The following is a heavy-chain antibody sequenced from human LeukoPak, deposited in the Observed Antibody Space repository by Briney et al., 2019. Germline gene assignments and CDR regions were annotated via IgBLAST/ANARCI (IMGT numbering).Heavy chain of an antibody. CDR2: IKQDGSDK. CDR1: GFTFSRNW. D-gene: IGHD4-17*01. V-gene: IGHV3-7*05. Sequence: GESLRLSCAASGFTFSRNWMSWVRQAPGRGLEWVASIKQDGSDKYYVDSVKGRFTISRDNAKTSLFLQMNSLRAEDTAVYYCAREVYGDNYFDYWGQGTLVTVAS. CDR3: AREVYGDNYFDY. J-gene: IGHJ4*02.